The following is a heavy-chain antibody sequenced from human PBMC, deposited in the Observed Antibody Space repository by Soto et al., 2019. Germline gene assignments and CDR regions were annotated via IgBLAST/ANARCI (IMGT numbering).Heavy chain of an antibody. CDR3: ARGHTYYYDSSGYARDAFDI. V-gene: IGHV1-69*01. D-gene: IGHD3-22*01. CDR1: GGTFSSYA. CDR2: IIPIFGTA. J-gene: IGHJ3*02. Sequence: QVQLGQSGGEVKKPGSSVKVSCTASGGTFSSYAISWVRQAPGQGLEWMGGIIPIFGTANYAQKLQGRVTITANESTSTAYMALSSLRSEDTAVYYCARGHTYYYDSSGYARDAFDIWGQGTMVTVSS.